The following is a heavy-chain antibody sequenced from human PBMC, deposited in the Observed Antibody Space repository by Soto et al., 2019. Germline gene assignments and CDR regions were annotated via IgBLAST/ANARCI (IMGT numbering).Heavy chain of an antibody. Sequence: QVHLVESGGGVVQPGGSLRLSCAGSGFNFNNYGMYWVRQAPGKGLEWVAFISFQGTNDYYAEAVKGRFTNSKDYSKKTLFLQMNSLRADDTAMYYCVKLMFDHDSSGFSGDYWGQGTLVTVS. D-gene: IGHD3-22*01. CDR1: GFNFNNYG. CDR3: VKLMFDHDSSGFSGDY. V-gene: IGHV3-30*18. CDR2: ISFQGTND. J-gene: IGHJ4*02.